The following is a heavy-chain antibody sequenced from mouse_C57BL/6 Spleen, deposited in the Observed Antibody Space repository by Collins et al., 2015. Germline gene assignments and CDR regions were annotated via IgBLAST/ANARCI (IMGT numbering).Heavy chain of an antibody. Sequence: EVQLQQSGPELVKPGASVKIPCKASGYTFTDYNMDWVKQSHGKSLEWIGDINPNNGGTIYNQKFKGKATLTVDKSSSTAYMELRSLTSEDSAIYYCARSDYSNYGGFAYWGQGTLVTVSA. J-gene: IGHJ3*01. CDR3: ARSDYSNYGGFAY. CDR2: INPNNGGT. V-gene: IGHV1-18*01. D-gene: IGHD2-5*01. CDR1: GYTFTDYN.